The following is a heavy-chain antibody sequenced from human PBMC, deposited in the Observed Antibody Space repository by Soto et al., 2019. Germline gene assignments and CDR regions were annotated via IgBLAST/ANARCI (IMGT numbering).Heavy chain of an antibody. CDR3: SSSKEAVAENWFDP. D-gene: IGHD6-19*01. CDR1: GGSISSSSYY. CDR2: IYYSVST. Sequence: SETLSLTCTVSGGSISSSSYYWGWIRQPPGKGLEWSGSIYYSVSTYYNPSLKSRVTISVDTSKNQFSLKLSSVTAADTAVYYCSSSKEAVAENWFDPWGQGTFVTVSS. V-gene: IGHV4-39*01. J-gene: IGHJ5*02.